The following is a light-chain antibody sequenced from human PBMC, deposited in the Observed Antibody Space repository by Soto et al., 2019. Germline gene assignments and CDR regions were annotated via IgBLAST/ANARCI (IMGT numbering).Light chain of an antibody. CDR1: NIGSKN. Sequence: SSELTQPLSVSVALGQTARITCGGNNIGSKNVHWYQQKPGQAPVLVIYRDSNRPSGIPERFSGSNSGNTATLTISRAQAGDEADYYCQVWDSSTGVVGGGTKLTVL. J-gene: IGLJ2*01. V-gene: IGLV3-9*01. CDR3: QVWDSSTGV. CDR2: RDS.